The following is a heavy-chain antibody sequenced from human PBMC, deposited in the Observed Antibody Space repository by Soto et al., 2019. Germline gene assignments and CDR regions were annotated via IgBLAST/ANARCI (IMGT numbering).Heavy chain of an antibody. D-gene: IGHD3-16*02. J-gene: IGHJ4*02. CDR1: GFTFSAHN. Sequence: EVQLVESGGGLVKPGGSLRLSCVASGFTFSAHNMNWVRQAPGKGLEWVSSISKDSVYIYYADSVKGRFTISRDNAKDSLFLQMDSLTADDTAMYYCAIRSTMGPFDYWGQGILVTVSS. V-gene: IGHV3-21*02. CDR2: ISKDSVYI. CDR3: AIRSTMGPFDY.